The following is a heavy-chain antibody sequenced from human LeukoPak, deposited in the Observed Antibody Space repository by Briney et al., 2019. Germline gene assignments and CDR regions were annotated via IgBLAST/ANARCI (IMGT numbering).Heavy chain of an antibody. CDR1: GASFNAYA. D-gene: IGHD5-18*01. V-gene: IGHV1-69*05. CDR2: IIPIFGTS. J-gene: IGHJ4*02. Sequence: SVKVSCKASGASFNAYAISWVRQAPGQGLEWMGGIIPIFGTSNYAQKLQGRVTISTDESTSTAYMEVSSLRSEDTAIYYCARGLDASMETAYDYWGQGTLVTVSS. CDR3: ARGLDASMETAYDY.